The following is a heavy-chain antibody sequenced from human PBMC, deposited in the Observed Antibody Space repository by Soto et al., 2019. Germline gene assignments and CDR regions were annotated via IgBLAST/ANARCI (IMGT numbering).Heavy chain of an antibody. V-gene: IGHV3-30*18. CDR1: GFTFSSYG. CDR2: ISYDGSNK. Sequence: LRLSFAASGFTFSSYGMHWVRQAPGKGLEWVAVISYDGSNKYYADSVKGRFTISRDNSKNTLYLQMNSLRAEDTAVYYCAKGGGIAARHFYYYGMDVWGQGTTVTVSS. D-gene: IGHD6-6*01. CDR3: AKGGGIAARHFYYYGMDV. J-gene: IGHJ6*02.